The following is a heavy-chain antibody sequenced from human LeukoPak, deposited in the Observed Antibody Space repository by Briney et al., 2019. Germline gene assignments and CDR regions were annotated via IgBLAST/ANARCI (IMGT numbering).Heavy chain of an antibody. D-gene: IGHD3-3*01. CDR3: ARGDDFWSGYYAFDI. J-gene: IGHJ3*02. V-gene: IGHV4-59*10. CDR1: GGSFSGYY. CDR2: IYTSGST. Sequence: KPSETLSLTCAVYGGSFSGYYWSWIRQPPGKGLEWIGRIYTSGSTNYNPSLKSRVTMSVDTSKNQFSLKLSSVTAADTAVYYCARGDDFWSGYYAFDIWGQGTMVTVSS.